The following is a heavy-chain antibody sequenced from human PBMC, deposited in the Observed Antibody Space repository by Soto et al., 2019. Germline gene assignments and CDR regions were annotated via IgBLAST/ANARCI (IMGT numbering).Heavy chain of an antibody. D-gene: IGHD6-6*01. CDR3: AREEYSSSSGAYYYYGMDV. CDR2: IYHSGST. V-gene: IGHV4-4*02. Sequence: SETLSLTCAVSGGSISSSNWWSWVRQPPGKGLEWIGEIYHSGSTNYNPSLKSRVTISVDKSKNQFSLKLSSVTAADTAVYYCAREEYSSSSGAYYYYGMDVWGQGTTVTVS. J-gene: IGHJ6*02. CDR1: GGSISSSNW.